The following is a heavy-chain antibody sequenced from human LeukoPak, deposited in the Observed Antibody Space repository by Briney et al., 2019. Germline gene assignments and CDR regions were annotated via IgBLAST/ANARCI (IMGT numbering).Heavy chain of an antibody. V-gene: IGHV3-21*04. CDR1: GFTFSSYS. CDR2: ISSASSYI. Sequence: GGSLRLSCAASGFTFSSYSMNWVRQAPGKGLEWVSSISSASSYIYYADSVKGRFTVSRDNAKNSLYLQMNSLRAEDTALYYCAKDINTAMDGFDYWGQGTLVTVSS. J-gene: IGHJ4*02. CDR3: AKDINTAMDGFDY. D-gene: IGHD5-18*01.